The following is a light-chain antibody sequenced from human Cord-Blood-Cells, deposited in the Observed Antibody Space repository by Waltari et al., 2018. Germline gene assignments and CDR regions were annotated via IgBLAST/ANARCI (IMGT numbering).Light chain of an antibody. Sequence: EIVLMQSTGTLSLSPGDRATLSCRASPSVSSSYLAWYQQKPGQAPRLLIYGASSRATGIPDRFSGSGSGTDFTLTISRLEPEDFAVYYCQQYGSSPRTFGQGTKVEIK. J-gene: IGKJ1*01. V-gene: IGKV3-20*01. CDR1: PSVSSSY. CDR2: GAS. CDR3: QQYGSSPRT.